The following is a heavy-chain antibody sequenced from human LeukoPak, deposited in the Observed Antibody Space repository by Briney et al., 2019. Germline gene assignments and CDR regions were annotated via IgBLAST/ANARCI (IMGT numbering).Heavy chain of an antibody. CDR3: TRDPGRGANWFDP. CDR1: GGSISFYY. J-gene: IGHJ5*02. CDR2: IYSSGTT. Sequence: PSETLSLTCAVSGGSISFYYWSWIRQPAGKGLEWIGRIYSSGTTNYNPSLKSRVAMSVDTSKNQFSLKLTSVTAADTAMYYCTRDPGRGANWFDPWGQGTLVTVSS. V-gene: IGHV4-4*07.